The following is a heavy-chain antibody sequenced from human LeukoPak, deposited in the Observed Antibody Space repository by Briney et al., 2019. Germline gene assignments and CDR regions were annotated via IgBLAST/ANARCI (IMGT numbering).Heavy chain of an antibody. CDR1: GGTFSSYA. V-gene: IGHV1-69*04. Sequence: SVKVSCKASGGTFSSYAISWVRQAPGQGLEWMGRIIPILGIANYAQKFQGRVTITADKSTSTAYMELSSLRSEDTAVYYCARMRPYYDILTGDYAFDIWGQGTMVTVSS. D-gene: IGHD3-9*01. CDR2: IIPILGIA. CDR3: ARMRPYYDILTGDYAFDI. J-gene: IGHJ3*02.